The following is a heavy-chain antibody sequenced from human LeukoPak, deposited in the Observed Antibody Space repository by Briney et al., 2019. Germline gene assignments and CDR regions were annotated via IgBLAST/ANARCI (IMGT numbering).Heavy chain of an antibody. CDR2: IKSKTDGGTT. J-gene: IGHJ4*02. CDR1: GFTFSNAW. Sequence: GGSLRLSCAASGFTFSNAWMSWVRQAPGKGLEWVGRIKSKTDGGTTDYAAPVKGRFTISRDDSKSTLYLQMNSLKTEDTAVYYCTTGGYYDSSGALGLRDYWGQGTLVTVSS. CDR3: TTGGYYDSSGALGLRDY. D-gene: IGHD3-22*01. V-gene: IGHV3-15*01.